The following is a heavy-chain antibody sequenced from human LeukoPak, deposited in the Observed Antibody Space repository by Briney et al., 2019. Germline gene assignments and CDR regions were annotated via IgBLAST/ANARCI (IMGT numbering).Heavy chain of an antibody. Sequence: PGGSLRLSCAASGFTFDDYGMSWVRQAPGKGLEWVSGINWNGGSTGYADSVKGRFTISRDNAKNSLYLQMNSLRAEDTAVYYCARVSFGELLYAVDYWGQGTLVTVSS. CDR1: GFTFDDYG. J-gene: IGHJ4*02. D-gene: IGHD3-10*01. CDR2: INWNGGST. V-gene: IGHV3-20*04. CDR3: ARVSFGELLYAVDY.